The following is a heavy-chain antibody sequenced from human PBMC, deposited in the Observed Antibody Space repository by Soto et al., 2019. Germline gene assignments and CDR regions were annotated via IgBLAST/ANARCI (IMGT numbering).Heavy chain of an antibody. CDR1: GYTFTSYD. CDR3: ARVMEDVAGAGRFAP. CDR2: MNPDNGDT. Sequence: GASVKVSCKTSGYTFTSYDINWVRQATGQGLEKMGWMNPDNGDTGYAQKFQGRITMTRDTSINTAYMELSILRSEDTAVYYCARVMEDVAGAGRFAPWGQGTLVTVSS. J-gene: IGHJ5*02. D-gene: IGHD6-13*01. V-gene: IGHV1-8*01.